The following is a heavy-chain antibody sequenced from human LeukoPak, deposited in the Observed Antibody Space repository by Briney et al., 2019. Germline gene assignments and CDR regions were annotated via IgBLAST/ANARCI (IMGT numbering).Heavy chain of an antibody. CDR2: ISYDGSNK. J-gene: IGHJ3*02. V-gene: IGHV3-30*04. Sequence: GRSLRLSCAASGFTFSSYAMHWVRQAPGKGLEWVAVISYDGSNKYYADSVKGRFTISRDNSKNTLYLQMNSLRAEDTAVYYCARASIYGDESGAFDIWGQGTMVTVSS. D-gene: IGHD4-17*01. CDR3: ARASIYGDESGAFDI. CDR1: GFTFSSYA.